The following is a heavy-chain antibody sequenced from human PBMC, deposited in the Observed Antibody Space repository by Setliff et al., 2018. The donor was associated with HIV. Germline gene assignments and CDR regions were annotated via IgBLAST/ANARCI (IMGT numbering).Heavy chain of an antibody. D-gene: IGHD6-19*01. Sequence: NPSETLSLTCSVSGVSVGSGDYYWHWIRQHPEKGLVWIGYIYTSGSVNYNPSLNSRVTISVDTSKNQFSLKVNSVTAADTAVYYCARSPRIGVAGEFGYWGQGTLVTVSS. V-gene: IGHV4-61*08. CDR3: ARSPRIGVAGEFGY. J-gene: IGHJ4*02. CDR2: IYTSGSV. CDR1: GVSVGSGDYY.